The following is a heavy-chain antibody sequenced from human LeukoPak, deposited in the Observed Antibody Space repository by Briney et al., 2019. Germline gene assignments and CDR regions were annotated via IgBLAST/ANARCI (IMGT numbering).Heavy chain of an antibody. D-gene: IGHD4-17*01. CDR3: ARDGGWQYVDFARRFDP. J-gene: IGHJ5*02. V-gene: IGHV1-18*01. Sequence: ASVKVSCKASGYTFTAHGISWERQAPGQGLEWMGWISVYTGSTKYAQKFQGRVTMTTDTSTSTAYMELRSLRSDDTAVYFCARDGGWQYVDFARRFDPWGQGTLVTVSS. CDR2: ISVYTGST. CDR1: GYTFTAHG.